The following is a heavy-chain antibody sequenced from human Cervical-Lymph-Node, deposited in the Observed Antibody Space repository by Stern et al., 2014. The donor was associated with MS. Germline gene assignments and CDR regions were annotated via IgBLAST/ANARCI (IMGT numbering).Heavy chain of an antibody. Sequence: VQLVQSGPEVKEPGASVKVSCKASGYTFTSHGFTWVRQAPGQGLEWMGGIYPDAGQPDYSQNLQYRGTLSTDTSTNTASMKLRSLESDDTDGYYCARQVAVTGFFSYAFYYYGIDVWGQGTTVTVSS. D-gene: IGHD3-10*01. J-gene: IGHJ6*02. V-gene: IGHV1-18*04. CDR1: GYTFTSHG. CDR2: IYPDAGQP. CDR3: ARQVAVTGFFSYAFYYYGIDV.